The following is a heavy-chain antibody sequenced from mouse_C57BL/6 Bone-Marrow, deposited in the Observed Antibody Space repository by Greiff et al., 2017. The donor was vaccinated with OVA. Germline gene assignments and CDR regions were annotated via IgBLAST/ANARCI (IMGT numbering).Heavy chain of an antibody. CDR2: IYPGNSDT. D-gene: IGHD1-1*01. CDR3: TRKYYGPYYFDY. CDR1: GYTFTSYW. Sequence: VQLQQSGTVLARPGASVKMSCKTSGYTFTSYWMHWVKQRPGQGLEWIGAIYPGNSDTSYNQKFKGKAKLTAVTSASTAYMELSSLTNEDSAVYYCTRKYYGPYYFDYWGQGTTLTVSS. V-gene: IGHV1-5*01. J-gene: IGHJ2*01.